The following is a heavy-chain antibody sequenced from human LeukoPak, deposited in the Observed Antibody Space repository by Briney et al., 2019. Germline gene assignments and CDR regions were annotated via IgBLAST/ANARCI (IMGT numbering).Heavy chain of an antibody. CDR3: ARAWDYYDSSGSHDAFDI. CDR1: GFTVSSHY. Sequence: GGSLRLSCAASGFTVSSHYMSWVRQAPGKGLEWVSVIFSDGSTYYSDSVKGRFTISRDTSKNTLYLQMNSLRAEDTAVYYCARAWDYYDSSGSHDAFDIWGQGTMVTVSS. V-gene: IGHV3-53*01. J-gene: IGHJ3*02. CDR2: IFSDGST. D-gene: IGHD3-22*01.